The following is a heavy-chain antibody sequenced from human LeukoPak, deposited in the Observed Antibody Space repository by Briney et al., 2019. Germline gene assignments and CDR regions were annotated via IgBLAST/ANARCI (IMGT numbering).Heavy chain of an antibody. Sequence: GGSLRLSCAASGFTFSSYSMNWVRQAPGKGLEWVSSISSSSSYIYYADSVKGRFTISRDNAKNSLYLQMNSLRAEDTAVYYCAKLFGELFTDWFDPWGQGTLVTVSS. J-gene: IGHJ5*02. D-gene: IGHD3-10*02. V-gene: IGHV3-21*01. CDR1: GFTFSSYS. CDR2: ISSSSSYI. CDR3: AKLFGELFTDWFDP.